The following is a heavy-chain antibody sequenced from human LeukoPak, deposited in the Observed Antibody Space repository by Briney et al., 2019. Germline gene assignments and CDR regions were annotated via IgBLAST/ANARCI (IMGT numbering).Heavy chain of an antibody. CDR1: GFTFSSYS. V-gene: IGHV3-21*01. Sequence: GGSLRLSCAASGFTFSSYSMNWVRQAPGKGLEWVSSISSSSSYIYYADSVKGRFTISGDNAKNSLYLQMNSLRAEDTAVYYCARRLGMLFGGFDYWGQGTLVTVSS. J-gene: IGHJ4*02. CDR2: ISSSSSYI. CDR3: ARRLGMLFGGFDY. D-gene: IGHD3-10*01.